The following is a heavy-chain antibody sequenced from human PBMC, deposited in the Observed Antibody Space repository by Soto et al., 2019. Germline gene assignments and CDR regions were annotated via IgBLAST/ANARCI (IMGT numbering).Heavy chain of an antibody. CDR1: GFTFTSHA. D-gene: IGHD6-19*01. CDR2: MTSNGDRA. V-gene: IGHV3-64*01. Sequence: EVQLVESGGGLVQPGGSLRLSCAASGFTFTSHAIHWVRQAPGKGLEYVSSMTSNGDRADYANSVKGRFTVSRDESKNTLYHKMDSLRTEDMAVYYCARERGEYTSGWYDYWGQGTLVTVSS. J-gene: IGHJ4*02. CDR3: ARERGEYTSGWYDY.